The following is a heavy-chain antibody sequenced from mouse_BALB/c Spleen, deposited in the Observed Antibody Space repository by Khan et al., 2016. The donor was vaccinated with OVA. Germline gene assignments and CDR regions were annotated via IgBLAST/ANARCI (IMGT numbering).Heavy chain of an antibody. CDR3: ATSYFYGYYFDY. V-gene: IGHV5-17*02. D-gene: IGHD1-1*01. CDR2: ISGDSNTI. J-gene: IGHJ2*01. CDR1: GFTFNNYG. Sequence: EVQGVESGGGLVQPGGSRKLSCAASGFTFNNYGMHWVRQAPEKGLEWVAYISGDSNTIYYVDSVKGRLTISRDNPKNTLFLHMTSLMSEDTSMYYCATSYFYGYYFDYWGPGTTLTVS.